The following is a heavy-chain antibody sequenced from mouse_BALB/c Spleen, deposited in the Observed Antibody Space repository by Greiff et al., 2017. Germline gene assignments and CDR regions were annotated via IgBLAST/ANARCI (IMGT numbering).Heavy chain of an antibody. J-gene: IGHJ4*01. CDR2: ISSGSSTI. CDR3: ASYDKYYAMDY. Sequence: EVQLVESGGGLVQPGGSRKLSCAASGFTFSSFGMHWVRQAPEKGLEWVAYISSGSSTIYYADTVKGRFTISRDNPKNTLFLQMTSLRSEDTAMYYCASYDKYYAMDYWGQGTSVTVSS. V-gene: IGHV5-17*02. D-gene: IGHD2-10*02. CDR1: GFTFSSFG.